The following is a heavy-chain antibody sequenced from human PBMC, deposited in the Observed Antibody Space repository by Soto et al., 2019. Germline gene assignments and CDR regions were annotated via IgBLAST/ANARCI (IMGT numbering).Heavy chain of an antibody. CDR2: ISSGSSSI. V-gene: IGHV3-48*02. D-gene: IGHD6-19*01. Sequence: PGGSLRLSCAASGFTFSSFSMNWVRQAPGKGLEWLSYISSGSSSIYYVDSVKGRFTVSRDNAENTLYLQMDSLRDEDSAVYYCARGYSSGWYSWFDPWCQGTLVTVSS. CDR3: ARGYSSGWYSWFDP. J-gene: IGHJ5*02. CDR1: GFTFSSFS.